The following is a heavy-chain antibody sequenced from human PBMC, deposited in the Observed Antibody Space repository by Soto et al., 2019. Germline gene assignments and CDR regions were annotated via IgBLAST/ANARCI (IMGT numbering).Heavy chain of an antibody. V-gene: IGHV4-59*01. CDR2: IYYSGST. D-gene: IGHD3-22*01. CDR3: ARESFYDSGGFHGFDY. CDR1: GGSISSYY. J-gene: IGHJ4*02. Sequence: SETLSLTCTVSGGSISSYYWSWIRQPPGKGLEWIGYIYYSGSTNYNPSLKSRVTISVDTSKNQFSLRLSSVTAADTAVYYCARESFYDSGGFHGFDYWGQGTLVTVS.